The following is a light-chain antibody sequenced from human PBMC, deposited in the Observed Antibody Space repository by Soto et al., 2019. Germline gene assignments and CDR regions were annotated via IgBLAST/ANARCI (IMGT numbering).Light chain of an antibody. CDR2: WAS. CDR1: QNIVYNSNNKNY. J-gene: IGKJ2*01. CDR3: QQYYGTPYP. V-gene: IGKV4-1*01. Sequence: DIVLTQSPDSLAVSLGERATINCKSSQNIVYNSNNKNYLAWYQQKPGQAPMLLLNWASTRESGVPDRFSGSGSGTDFTLTISSLQAEDVAVYYCQQYYGTPYPLGQGTKLEIK.